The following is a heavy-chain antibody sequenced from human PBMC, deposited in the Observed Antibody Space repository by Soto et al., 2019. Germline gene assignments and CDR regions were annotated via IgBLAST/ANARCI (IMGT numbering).Heavy chain of an antibody. J-gene: IGHJ3*02. Sequence: QVQLVQSGAEVKKPGSSVKVSCKASGGTISSYAISWVRQAPGQGLEWMGGIIPMFDTENYAQKFQGRVTITADKSTSTAFMDLTSLGYEDTAVYYCARGHFDWSTRTYGAFDIWGQGIMVTVSS. D-gene: IGHD3-9*01. CDR2: IIPMFDTE. V-gene: IGHV1-69*06. CDR3: ARGHFDWSTRTYGAFDI. CDR1: GGTISSYA.